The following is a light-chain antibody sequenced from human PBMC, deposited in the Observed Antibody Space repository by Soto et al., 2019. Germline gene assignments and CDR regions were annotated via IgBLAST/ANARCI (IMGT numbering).Light chain of an antibody. Sequence: EIVLTQSPATLSLSPGERATLSCRASQSVSSDLAWYQQKPGQAPRLLIYDASHRATGIPARFSGSGSGTDFTLTISSREPEDFAVYYCQQRSNWPLTFGGGTKVEIK. CDR1: QSVSSD. J-gene: IGKJ4*01. V-gene: IGKV3-11*01. CDR3: QQRSNWPLT. CDR2: DAS.